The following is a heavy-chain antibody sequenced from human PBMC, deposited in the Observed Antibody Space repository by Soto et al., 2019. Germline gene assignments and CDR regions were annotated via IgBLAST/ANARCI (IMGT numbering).Heavy chain of an antibody. CDR1: GGSFSGYY. CDR3: ARLGGITIFGVVSQRFRRFDY. D-gene: IGHD3-3*01. J-gene: IGHJ4*02. CDR2: INHSGST. Sequence: SETLSLTCAVYGGSFSGYYWSWIRQPTGKGLEWIGEINHSGSTNYNPSLKSRVTISVDTSKNQFSLKLSSVTAADTAVYYCARLGGITIFGVVSQRFRRFDYWGQGTLVTVSS. V-gene: IGHV4-34*01.